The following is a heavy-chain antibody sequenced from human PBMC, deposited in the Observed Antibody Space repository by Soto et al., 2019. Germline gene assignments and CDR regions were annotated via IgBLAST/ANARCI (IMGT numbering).Heavy chain of an antibody. CDR1: GGAISPYY. V-gene: IGHV4-59*01. CDR2: VYYTGST. CDR3: AIDPGYCTNGVCPIFDF. J-gene: IGHJ4*02. Sequence: PSETLSLTCSVSGGAISPYYWSWIRQTPGKGLEWIGYVYYTGSTNYNPSLKSRVTISVDTSKNQFSLKLSSVTAADTAVYFCAIDPGYCTNGVCPIFDFWGQGVLVTVSS. D-gene: IGHD2-8*01.